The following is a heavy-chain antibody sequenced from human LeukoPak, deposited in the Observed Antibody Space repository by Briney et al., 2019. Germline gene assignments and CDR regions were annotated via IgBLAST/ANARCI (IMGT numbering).Heavy chain of an antibody. D-gene: IGHD3-16*01. J-gene: IGHJ6*04. CDR1: GGSISGYY. Sequence: SETLSLTCSVSGGSISGYYWSWIQQPPGQTLEWIGYIYSSGSTNYNPSLQSRVTMSVDTSMNQFSLRLSSVTATDTAVYYCARFPYTTLPSDVWGKRTTVTVSS. CDR2: IYSSGST. V-gene: IGHV4-4*09. CDR3: ARFPYTTLPSDV.